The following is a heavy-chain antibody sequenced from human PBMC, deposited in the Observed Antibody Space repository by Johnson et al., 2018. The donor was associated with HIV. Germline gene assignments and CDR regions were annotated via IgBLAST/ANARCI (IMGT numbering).Heavy chain of an antibody. CDR2: LTWNGGST. J-gene: IGHJ3*02. CDR1: GFTFDDYG. Sequence: VQLVDSGGGLVQPGRSLRLSCAASGFTFDDYGMRWVRQPPGKALEWVSGLTWNGGSTGYSDSVNGRFTISRYNAKHSLYLQMNSLIAEDTAFYYCARLKWELLDNDAFDIWGQGTMVTVSS. D-gene: IGHD1-26*01. V-gene: IGHV3-20*04. CDR3: ARLKWELLDNDAFDI.